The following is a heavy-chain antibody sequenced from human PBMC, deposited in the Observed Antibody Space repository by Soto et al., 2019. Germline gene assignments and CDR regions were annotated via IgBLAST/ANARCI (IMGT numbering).Heavy chain of an antibody. V-gene: IGHV4-30-2*01. Sequence: QLQLQESGSGLVKPSQTLSLTCAVSGGSISSGGYSWSWIRQPPGKGLEWIGYIYHSGSTYYNPSLKSRVTISVDRSKNQFSLKLSSVTAADTAVYYCASYSEDGYNSPLFDYWGQGTLVTVSS. CDR2: IYHSGST. J-gene: IGHJ4*02. D-gene: IGHD5-12*01. CDR1: GGSISSGGYS. CDR3: ASYSEDGYNSPLFDY.